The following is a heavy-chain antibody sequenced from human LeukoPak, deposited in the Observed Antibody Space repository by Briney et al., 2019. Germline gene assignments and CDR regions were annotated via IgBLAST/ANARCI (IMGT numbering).Heavy chain of an antibody. Sequence: SETLSLTCAVSGASISSGGYSWTWIRQPPGKGLEWIGNIYYSGSTDYNPSLKSRVTMSVDRSKNQFSLNLSSVIAADTAVYYCARAKEITTVRGLIITFYFNYWGQGTLVTVSS. CDR2: IYYSGST. CDR3: ARAKEITTVRGLIITFYFNY. J-gene: IGHJ4*02. CDR1: GASISSGGYS. D-gene: IGHD3-10*01. V-gene: IGHV4-30-2*01.